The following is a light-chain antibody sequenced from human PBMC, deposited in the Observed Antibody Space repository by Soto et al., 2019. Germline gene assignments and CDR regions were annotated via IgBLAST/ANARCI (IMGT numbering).Light chain of an antibody. CDR1: QSVSTK. CDR2: DAS. Sequence: EIVMTQSPATLSVSPGERAILSCRASQSVSTKLAWHQQKPGQVPRTLISDASTRATGIPDRFNGSGSGTEFTLTISSLQSEDFAVYSCQQYINWPPTFGQGTKVEIK. V-gene: IGKV3D-15*01. J-gene: IGKJ1*01. CDR3: QQYINWPPT.